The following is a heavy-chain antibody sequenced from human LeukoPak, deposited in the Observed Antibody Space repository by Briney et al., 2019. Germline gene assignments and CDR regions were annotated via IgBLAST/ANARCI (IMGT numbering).Heavy chain of an antibody. CDR1: GGSISSGGYS. Sequence: KSSETLSLTCAVSGGSISSGGYSWSWIRQPPGKGLEWIGYIYHSGSTYYNPSLKSRVTISVDRSKNQFSLKLSSVTAADTAVYYCARWRIQLPPGGFDYWGQGTLVTVSS. CDR3: ARWRIQLPPGGFDY. D-gene: IGHD5-18*01. J-gene: IGHJ4*02. V-gene: IGHV4-30-2*01. CDR2: IYHSGST.